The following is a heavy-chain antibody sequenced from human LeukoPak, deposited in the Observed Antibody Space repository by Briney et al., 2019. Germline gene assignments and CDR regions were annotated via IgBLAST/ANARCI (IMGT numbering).Heavy chain of an antibody. Sequence: PAGTLRLSCTVSGVSTHYWLYCVLHSPAKELQWVANIDRDSRGQHYKESVKGRFTISRDTAKNPLALQLNSLTVADTAVYYCTGGSGEVVSGGYYYYMDVWGPGTTVTVSS. J-gene: IGHJ6*03. CDR2: IDRDSRGQ. D-gene: IGHD2-2*01. V-gene: IGHV3-7*01. CDR3: TGGSGEVVSGGYYYYMDV. CDR1: GVSTHYW.